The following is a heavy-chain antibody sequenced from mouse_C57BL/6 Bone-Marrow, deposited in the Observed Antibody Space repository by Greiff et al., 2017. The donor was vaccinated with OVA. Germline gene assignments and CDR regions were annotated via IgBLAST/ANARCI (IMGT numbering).Heavy chain of an antibody. Sequence: EVKLVESGGGLVQPKGSLKLSCAASGFSFNTYAMNWVRQAPGKGLEWVARIRSKSNNYATYYADSVKDRFTISRDDSESMLYLQMNNLKTEDTAMYYCVRSLLWFDYWGQGTTLTVSS. V-gene: IGHV10-1*01. CDR3: VRSLLWFDY. J-gene: IGHJ2*01. D-gene: IGHD2-1*01. CDR2: IRSKSNNYAT. CDR1: GFSFNTYA.